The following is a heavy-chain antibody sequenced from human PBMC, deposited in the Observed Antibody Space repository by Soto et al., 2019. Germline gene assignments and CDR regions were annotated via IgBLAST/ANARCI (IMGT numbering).Heavy chain of an antibody. J-gene: IGHJ3*02. Sequence: GGSLRLSCAASGFTFSSYWMSWVRQAPGKGLEWVANIKQDGSEKYYVDSVKGRFTISRDNAKNSLYLQMNSLRAEDTAVYYCARVIVSAVRGVNAFDIWGQGTMVTVSS. CDR2: IKQDGSEK. D-gene: IGHD3-10*01. CDR1: GFTFSSYW. CDR3: ARVIVSAVRGVNAFDI. V-gene: IGHV3-7*01.